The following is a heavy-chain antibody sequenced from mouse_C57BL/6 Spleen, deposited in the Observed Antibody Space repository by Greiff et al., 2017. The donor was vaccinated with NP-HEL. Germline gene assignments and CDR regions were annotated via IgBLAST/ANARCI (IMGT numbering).Heavy chain of an antibody. J-gene: IGHJ4*01. CDR1: GYTFTSYW. CDR3: AGGWDYYGSSPYYYAMDY. Sequence: QVQLQQPGAELVRPGTSVKLSCKASGYTFTSYWMHWVKQRPGQGLEWIGVIDPSDSYTNYNQKFKGKATLTVDTSSSTAYMQLSSLTSEDSAVYYCAGGWDYYGSSPYYYAMDYWGQGTSVTVSS. D-gene: IGHD1-1*01. V-gene: IGHV1-59*01. CDR2: IDPSDSYT.